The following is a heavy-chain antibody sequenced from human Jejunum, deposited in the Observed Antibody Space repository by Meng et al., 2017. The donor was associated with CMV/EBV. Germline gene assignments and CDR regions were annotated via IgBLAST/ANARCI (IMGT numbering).Heavy chain of an antibody. Sequence: SLRLSCVASGFTFSNSWMIWVRQAPGKGLEWVAKTNEEGNDKYYVDSVKGRFTISRDNAKNSVYLQMNSLRADDTAVYYCARLSDSWGQGTLVTVSS. J-gene: IGHJ4*02. CDR2: TNEEGNDK. CDR3: ARLSDS. CDR1: GFTFSNSW. V-gene: IGHV3-7*03.